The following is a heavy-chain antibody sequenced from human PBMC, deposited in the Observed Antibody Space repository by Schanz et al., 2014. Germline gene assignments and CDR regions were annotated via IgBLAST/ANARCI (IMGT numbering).Heavy chain of an antibody. V-gene: IGHV3-11*05. J-gene: IGHJ6*02. D-gene: IGHD3-10*01. CDR1: GFTFRDYY. CDR2: ISSGSSYS. CDR3: ARDVDDRRGYGSGYGLGDCMDV. Sequence: QAHLVESGGGLVKPGGSLRLSCAASGFTFRDYYMSWIRQAPGKGLEWVSDISSGSSYSNYADTVKGRFTISRDNGKNALYLQMNSLRAEDTAVYYCARDVDDRRGYGSGYGLGDCMDVWGQGTTVTVSS.